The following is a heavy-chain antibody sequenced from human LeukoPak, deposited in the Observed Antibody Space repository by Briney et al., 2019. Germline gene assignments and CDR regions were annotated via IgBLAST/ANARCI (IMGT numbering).Heavy chain of an antibody. CDR2: ISSSSSTI. CDR1: GFTFSSYS. CDR3: ARGQRRIVVVPAATDY. J-gene: IGHJ4*02. V-gene: IGHV3-48*04. D-gene: IGHD2-2*01. Sequence: GGSLRLSCSASGFTFSSYSMNWVRQAPGKGLEWVSYISSSSSTIYYADSVKGRFTISRDNAKNSLYLQMNSLRAEDTAVYYCARGQRRIVVVPAATDYWGQGTLVTVSS.